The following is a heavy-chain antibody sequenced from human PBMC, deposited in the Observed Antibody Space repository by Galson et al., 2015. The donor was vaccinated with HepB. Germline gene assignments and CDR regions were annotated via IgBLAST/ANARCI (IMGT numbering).Heavy chain of an antibody. CDR2: IKSKTDGGTT. J-gene: IGHJ6*03. V-gene: IGHV3-15*07. CDR3: TTANYDFGYYMDV. Sequence: SLRLSCAASGFTFRNAWMNWVRQAPGKGLEWVGRIKSKTDGGTTDYAAPVKGRFTISRDDSKNTLYLQMNSLKTEDTAVYYCTTANYDFGYYMDVWGKGTTVTVSS. CDR1: GFTFRNAW. D-gene: IGHD3-3*01.